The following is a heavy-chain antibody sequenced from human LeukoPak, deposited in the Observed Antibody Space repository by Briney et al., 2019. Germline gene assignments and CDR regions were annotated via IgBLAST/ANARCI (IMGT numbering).Heavy chain of an antibody. CDR2: ISSSSSTI. CDR3: ARVGLSLGYYYFDY. CDR1: GFTFSSYG. J-gene: IGHJ4*02. Sequence: GGSLRLSCAASGFTFSSYGMNWVRQAPGKGLDWVSYISSSSSTIYYADSVKGRFTISRDNAKNSLYLQMNSLRDKDTAVYYCARVGLSLGYYYFDYWGQGTLVTVSS. V-gene: IGHV3-48*02. D-gene: IGHD3-3*01.